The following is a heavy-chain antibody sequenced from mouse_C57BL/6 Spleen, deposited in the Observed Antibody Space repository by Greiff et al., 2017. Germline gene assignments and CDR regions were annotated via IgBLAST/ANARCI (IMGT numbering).Heavy chain of an antibody. CDR2: ISSGSSTN. J-gene: IGHJ4*01. V-gene: IGHV5-17*01. CDR3: ARRAAQSLYAMDY. D-gene: IGHD3-2*02. CDR1: GFTFSDYG. Sequence: EVQGVESGGGLVKPGGSLKLSCAASGFTFSDYGMHWVRQAPEKGLEWVAYISSGSSTNYYADTVKGRFSISRDNAKNTLFLQMTSLRYDDTAMYYCARRAAQSLYAMDYWGQGTSVTVSS.